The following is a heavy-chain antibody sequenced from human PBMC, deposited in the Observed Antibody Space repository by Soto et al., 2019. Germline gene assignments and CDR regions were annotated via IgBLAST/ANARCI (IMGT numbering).Heavy chain of an antibody. D-gene: IGHD6-6*01. V-gene: IGHV6-1*01. CDR2: TYYRSKWYN. CDR3: ARDSSSSFFDY. J-gene: IGHJ4*02. Sequence: PTSAMYGDRVSSSSGAWKWIRQSPSRGLEWLGRTYYRSKWYNDYAVSVKSRITINPDTSKNQFSLQLNSVTPEDTAVYYCARDSSSSFFDYWGQGTPVPVSS. CDR1: GDRVSSSSGA.